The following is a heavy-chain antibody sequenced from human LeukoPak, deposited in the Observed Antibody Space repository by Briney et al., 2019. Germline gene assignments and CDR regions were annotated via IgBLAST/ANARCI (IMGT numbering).Heavy chain of an antibody. CDR3: SRDPSYDSTSGAYADY. Sequence: GGSLRLSCAASGFTFTRYSMNWVRQAPGKGLEWVSSITSRSSYIYYADSAKGRFTISRDNAKNSLYLRMNNLRVEDTAVYYCSRDPSYDSTSGAYADYWGQGPPATVPA. D-gene: IGHD3-3*01. J-gene: IGHJ4*02. CDR2: ITSRSSYI. V-gene: IGHV3-21*06. CDR1: GFTFTRYS.